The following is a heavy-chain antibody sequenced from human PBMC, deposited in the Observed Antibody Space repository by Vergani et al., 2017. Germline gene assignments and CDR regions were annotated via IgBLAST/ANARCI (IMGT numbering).Heavy chain of an antibody. J-gene: IGHJ6*02. CDR2: TIPILGIA. CDR1: GGTFSSYT. CDR3: ARGEPYYGMDV. D-gene: IGHD1-26*01. V-gene: IGHV1-69*02. Sequence: QVQLVQSGAEVKKPGSSVKVSCKASGGTFSSYTISWVRQAPGQGLEWMGRTIPILGIANYAQKFQGRVTITADKSTSTAYMELSSLRSEDTAVYYCARGEPYYGMDVWGQGTTVTVSS.